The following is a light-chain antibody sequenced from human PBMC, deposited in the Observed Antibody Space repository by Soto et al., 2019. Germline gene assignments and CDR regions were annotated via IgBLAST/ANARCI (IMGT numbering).Light chain of an antibody. Sequence: QSVLTQPASVSGSPGQSITISCTGTSSEIGADDFVSWYQHHPDKTPKLIIFEVTYRPTGISHRFSASKSGNTASLTISGLEAEDEAFYYCSSYRKTTFPHVVFGGGTKLTVL. CDR2: EVT. CDR3: SSYRKTTFPHVV. V-gene: IGLV2-14*01. J-gene: IGLJ2*01. CDR1: SSEIGADDF.